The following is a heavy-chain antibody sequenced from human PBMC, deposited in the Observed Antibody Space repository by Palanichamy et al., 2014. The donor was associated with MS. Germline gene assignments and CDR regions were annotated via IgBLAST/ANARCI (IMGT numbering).Heavy chain of an antibody. J-gene: IGHJ5*02. D-gene: IGHD3-3*01. CDR1: WLHQQWWLL. Sequence: HVQLQEWAQDCEAFTDPVPHLHCLWWLHQQWWLLLELDPPAPRKGLEWIGYIYYSGSTYYNPSLKSRVTISVDTSKNQFSLKLSSVTAADTAVYYCARWGSGFLEFNWFDPWGQGTLVTVSS. CDR3: ARWGSGFLEFNWFDP. V-gene: IGHV4-31*03. CDR2: IYYSGST.